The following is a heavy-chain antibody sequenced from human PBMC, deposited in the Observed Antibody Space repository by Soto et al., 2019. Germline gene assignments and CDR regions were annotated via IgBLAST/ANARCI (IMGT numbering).Heavy chain of an antibody. Sequence: ASVKVSCKASGATLTSYAILCVRQSPGQGLKWMGAIIPIVGTANYAKKVQGRVTITADESTSTAYMELSSLRSEDTAVYYCARSRRSYYYYGMDVWGQGTTVTVSS. CDR3: ARSRRSYYYYGMDV. CDR1: GATLTSYA. J-gene: IGHJ6*02. CDR2: IIPIVGTA. V-gene: IGHV1-69*13.